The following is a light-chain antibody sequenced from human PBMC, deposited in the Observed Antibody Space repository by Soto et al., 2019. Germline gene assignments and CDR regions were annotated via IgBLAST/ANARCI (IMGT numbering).Light chain of an antibody. V-gene: IGLV1-40*01. CDR3: GTWDSSLSVGV. CDR1: SSNIGAGYD. CDR2: GNS. J-gene: IGLJ3*02. Sequence: QSVLTQPPSVSGAPGQRVTISCTGSSSNIGAGYDVHWYQQLPGTAPKLLIFGNSNRPSGVPDRFSGSNSGTSASLGITGLQTGDEADYYCGTWDSSLSVGVFGGGTKLTVL.